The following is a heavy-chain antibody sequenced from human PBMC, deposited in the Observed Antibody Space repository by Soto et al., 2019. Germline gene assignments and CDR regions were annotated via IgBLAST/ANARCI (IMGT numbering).Heavy chain of an antibody. CDR2: IKSKNDGETT. CDR1: GFTLYTAW. Sequence: EVQLVESGGDLVKPGGSLRLSCAASGFTLYTAWLNWVRQAPGKGLEWVGHIKSKNDGETTDYAAPVKVRFTISRDDSRHTLELQTTSLKTDDTAVYYGVTDTMGSWGQGTLVTVSS. CDR3: VTDTMGS. J-gene: IGHJ5*02. V-gene: IGHV3-15*07. D-gene: IGHD3-3*01.